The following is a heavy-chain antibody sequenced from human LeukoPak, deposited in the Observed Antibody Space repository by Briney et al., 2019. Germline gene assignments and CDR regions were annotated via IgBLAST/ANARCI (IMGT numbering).Heavy chain of an antibody. J-gene: IGHJ4*02. D-gene: IGHD2-2*01. V-gene: IGHV4-34*01. CDR2: INHSGST. CDR3: ARVLRYCSSTSCRDY. CDR1: GGSFSGYY. Sequence: SETLSLTCAVYGGSFSGYYWSWIRQPPGKGLEWIGEINHSGSTNYNPSLKSRVTISVDTSKNQFSLKLSSVTAADTAAYYCARVLRYCSSTSCRDYWGQGTLVTVSS.